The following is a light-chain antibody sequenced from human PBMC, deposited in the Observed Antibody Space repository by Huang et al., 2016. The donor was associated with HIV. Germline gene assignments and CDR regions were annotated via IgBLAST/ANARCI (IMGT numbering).Light chain of an antibody. CDR3: QQLSTYPRT. J-gene: IGKJ1*01. CDR1: EGIGNY. CDR2: GAS. V-gene: IGKV1-9*01. Sequence: IPLTQSPSSLSASVGDRVTITCRASEGIGNYLAWYQQKPGKAPKLLVYGASTLQHGVPSRFSGTGSGTHFTLTISSLQPEDFATYYCQQLSTYPRTFGQGTKVEIK.